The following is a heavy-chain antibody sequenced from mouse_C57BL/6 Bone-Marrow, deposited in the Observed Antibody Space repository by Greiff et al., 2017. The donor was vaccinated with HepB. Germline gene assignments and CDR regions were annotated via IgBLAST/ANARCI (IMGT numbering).Heavy chain of an antibody. Sequence: QVQLKESGPGLVAPSQSLSITCTVSGFSLTSYAISWVRQPPGEGLEWLGVIWTGGGTNDNSALKSRLSISKDNAKSQVFLKMNSHQTDDTARYYCAREGQYRTEYYYAMDYWGQGTSVTVSS. CDR1: GFSLTSYA. J-gene: IGHJ4*01. CDR3: AREGQYRTEYYYAMDY. CDR2: IWTGGGT. V-gene: IGHV2-9-1*01. D-gene: IGHD5-1*01.